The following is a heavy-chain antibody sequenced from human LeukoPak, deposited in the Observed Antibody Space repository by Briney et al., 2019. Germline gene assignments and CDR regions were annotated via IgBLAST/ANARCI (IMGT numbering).Heavy chain of an antibody. D-gene: IGHD2-2*02. V-gene: IGHV4-30-4*08. J-gene: IGHJ6*03. Sequence: SQTLSLTCTVSGGSISSGDYYWSWIRQPPGKGLEWIGYIYYSGSTYYNPSLKSRVTISVDTSKNQFSLKLSSVTAADTAVYYCARGTCSSTSCYTHYYYYMDVWGKGTTVTVSS. CDR2: IYYSGST. CDR3: ARGTCSSTSCYTHYYYYMDV. CDR1: GGSISSGDYY.